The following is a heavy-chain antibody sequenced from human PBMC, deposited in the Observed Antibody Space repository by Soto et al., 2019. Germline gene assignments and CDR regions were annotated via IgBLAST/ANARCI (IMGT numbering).Heavy chain of an antibody. D-gene: IGHD6-6*01. CDR3: VKDKFSSSSNFDF. CDR1: GFTFDDYA. Sequence: EVQLVESGGGLVHPGRSLRLSCAASGFTFDDYAMHWVRQTPGKGLEWVSGISWTGGGIVYADSVRGRFTISRDNAENSLYLPMNSLRAEDTAVYYCVKDKFSSSSNFDFWGQGTLVTVSS. CDR2: ISWTGGGI. J-gene: IGHJ4*02. V-gene: IGHV3-9*01.